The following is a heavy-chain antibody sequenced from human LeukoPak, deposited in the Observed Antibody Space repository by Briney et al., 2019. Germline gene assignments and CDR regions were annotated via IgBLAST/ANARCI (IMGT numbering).Heavy chain of an antibody. D-gene: IGHD3-3*01. CDR1: GFTFSSYA. Sequence: GRSLRLSCAASGFTFSSYAMHWVRQAPGKGLEWVAVISYDGSNKYYADSVKGRFTISRDNSKNTLYLQMNSLRAEDTAVYYCARGAVNDFWSGYRAYYYMDVWGKGTTVTVSS. CDR2: ISYDGSNK. CDR3: ARGAVNDFWSGYRAYYYMDV. V-gene: IGHV3-30*04. J-gene: IGHJ6*03.